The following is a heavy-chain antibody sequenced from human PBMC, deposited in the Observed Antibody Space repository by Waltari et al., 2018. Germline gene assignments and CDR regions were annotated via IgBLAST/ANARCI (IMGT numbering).Heavy chain of an antibody. V-gene: IGHV4-39*07. Sequence: QLQLQESGPGLVKPSETLYLTCTVSGGSISSISYYWGWIRQPPGKGLEWIGNIYYSGRTYYNPSLKSRVTISVDMSENQFSLKLSSVTAADTAVYYCARTFHGGSADYYYYMDVWGKGTTVTISS. CDR2: IYYSGRT. J-gene: IGHJ6*03. CDR3: ARTFHGGSADYYYYMDV. CDR1: GGSISSISYY. D-gene: IGHD3-16*01.